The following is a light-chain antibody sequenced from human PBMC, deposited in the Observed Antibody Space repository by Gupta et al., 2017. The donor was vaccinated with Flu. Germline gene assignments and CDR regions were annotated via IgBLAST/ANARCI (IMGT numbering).Light chain of an antibody. CDR1: QSVSTW. CDR3: QHDNNSSPT. J-gene: IGKJ1*01. CDR2: KAS. Sequence: DIQMTQSPSTLSAAVGDRVTFTCRASQSVSTWVAWFQQKPGKAPKVLIYKASTVESGVPSRFSGSGSGTEFTLTISSLQPDDFATYYCQHDNNSSPTFGQGTKVEI. V-gene: IGKV1-5*03.